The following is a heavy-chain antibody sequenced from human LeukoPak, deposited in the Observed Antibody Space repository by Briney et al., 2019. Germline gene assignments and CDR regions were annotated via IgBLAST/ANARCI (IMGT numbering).Heavy chain of an antibody. CDR1: GGSISSYY. Sequence: PSETLSLTRTVSGGSISSYYWSWLRQPPGKGLEWIGYIYYSGSTNYNPSLKSRVTISVDTSKNQFSLKLGSVTAADTAVYYCARAGQPPYYFDYWGQGTLVTVSS. J-gene: IGHJ4*02. CDR3: ARAGQPPYYFDY. D-gene: IGHD3-10*01. V-gene: IGHV4-59*01. CDR2: IYYSGST.